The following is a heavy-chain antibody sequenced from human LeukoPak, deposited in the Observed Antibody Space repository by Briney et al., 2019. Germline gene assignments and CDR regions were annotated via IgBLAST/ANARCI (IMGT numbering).Heavy chain of an antibody. Sequence: ASVKVSCKASGYTFTGYYIHWVRQTPGQGLEWMGIINPSGGSTSYAQKFQGRVTMTRDTSTSTVYMELSSLGSENTAVYYCARAGCYGPPHSDAFDIWGQGTMVTVSS. CDR3: ARAGCYGPPHSDAFDI. CDR2: INPSGGST. V-gene: IGHV1-46*01. J-gene: IGHJ3*02. D-gene: IGHD5-18*01. CDR1: GYTFTGYY.